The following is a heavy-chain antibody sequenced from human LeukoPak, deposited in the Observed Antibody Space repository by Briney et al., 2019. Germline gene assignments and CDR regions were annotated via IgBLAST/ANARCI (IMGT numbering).Heavy chain of an antibody. V-gene: IGHV3-30*02. D-gene: IGHD3-22*01. CDR3: AKDAHYYDSSGTLGY. CDR1: GFTFSSYD. CDR2: IRYDGSNK. J-gene: IGHJ4*02. Sequence: GGSLRLSCAASGFTFSSYDMHWVRQAPGKGLEWVAFIRYDGSNKYYADSVKGRFTISRDNSKNTLYLQMNSLRAEDTAVYYCAKDAHYYDSSGTLGYWGQGTLVTVSS.